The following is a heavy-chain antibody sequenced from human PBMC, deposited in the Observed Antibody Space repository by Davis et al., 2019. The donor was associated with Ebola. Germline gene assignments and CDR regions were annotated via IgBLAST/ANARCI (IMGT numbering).Heavy chain of an antibody. CDR3: ARHRNYFDY. D-gene: IGHD1-14*01. CDR2: IYYSGST. Sequence: PSETLSLTCAVSGGSFSTYYWGWIRQPPGKGLEWIGSIYYSGSTYYNPSLKSRVTISVDTSKNQFSLKLSSVTAADTAVYYCARHRNYFDYWGQGTLVTVSS. J-gene: IGHJ4*02. V-gene: IGHV4-39*01. CDR1: GGSFSTYY.